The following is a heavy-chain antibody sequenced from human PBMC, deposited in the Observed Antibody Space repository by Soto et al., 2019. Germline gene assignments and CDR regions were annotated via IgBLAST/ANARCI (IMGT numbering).Heavy chain of an antibody. J-gene: IGHJ6*02. CDR2: ISGSGGST. D-gene: IGHD3-22*01. CDR3: AKDKGSGYYDYYYYGMDV. V-gene: IGHV3-23*01. CDR1: GFTFNNYA. Sequence: PGGSLRLSCAASGFTFNNYAMSWVRQAPGRGLEWVSAISGSGGSTFYANSVKGRFTISRDNSKNTLYLQMNSLGADDTAVYYCAKDKGSGYYDYYYYGMDVWGPGTTVTVSS.